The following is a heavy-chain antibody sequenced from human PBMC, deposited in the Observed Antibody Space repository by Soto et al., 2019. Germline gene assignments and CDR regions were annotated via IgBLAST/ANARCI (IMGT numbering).Heavy chain of an antibody. J-gene: IGHJ4*01. Sequence: GGSLRLSCVASGFTFSSFGIHWVRQAPGKGLEWVGVISSDGKTKYYADSVKGRFTISRGNSKNTLYLQMDSLRPEDTAVYYCAKEVAVAGDLDYWGHGTQVTVSS. CDR3: AKEVAVAGDLDY. V-gene: IGHV3-30*18. D-gene: IGHD6-19*01. CDR2: ISSDGKTK. CDR1: GFTFSSFG.